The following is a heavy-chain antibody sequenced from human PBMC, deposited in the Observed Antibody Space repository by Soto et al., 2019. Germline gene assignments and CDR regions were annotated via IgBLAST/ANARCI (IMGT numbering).Heavy chain of an antibody. Sequence: LSLTCTVSGGSISSSSYYWGWIRQPPGKGLEWIGSIYYSGSTYYNPSLKSRVTISVDTSKNQFSLKLSSVTAADTAVCYCARHFNDGSSGWYGEPYYYYYYGMDVWGQGTTVTVSS. CDR2: IYYSGST. CDR3: ARHFNDGSSGWYGEPYYYYYYGMDV. D-gene: IGHD6-19*01. J-gene: IGHJ6*02. V-gene: IGHV4-39*01. CDR1: GGSISSSSYY.